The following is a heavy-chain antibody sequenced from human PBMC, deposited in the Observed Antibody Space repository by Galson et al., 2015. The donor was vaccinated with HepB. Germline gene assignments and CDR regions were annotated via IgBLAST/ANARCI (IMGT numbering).Heavy chain of an antibody. J-gene: IGHJ4*02. V-gene: IGHV4-34*01. CDR3: ARGLWAGRWDS. D-gene: IGHD6-19*01. CDR2: VKHPGST. CDR1: GGPLSGYS. Sequence: ETLSLTCAVSGGPLSGYSWTWIRQPPGKGLEWIGDVKHPGSTNYNPSLKNRVTISVDTSKNHFSLTVNSVSAADTAVYYCARGLWAGRWDSWGQGGLVSVSS.